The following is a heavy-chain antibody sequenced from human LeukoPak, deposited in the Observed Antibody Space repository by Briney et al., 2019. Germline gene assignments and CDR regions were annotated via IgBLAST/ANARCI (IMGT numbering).Heavy chain of an antibody. CDR2: ISWNSGSI. CDR1: GFTFDDYA. V-gene: IGHV3-9*01. J-gene: IGHJ4*02. Sequence: GGSLRLSCAASGFTFDDYAMHWVRQAPGKGLEWVSGISWNSGSIGYADSVKGRFTISRDNAKNSLYLQMNSLRAEDTALYYCAKISLDDHGYFDYWGQGTLVTVSS. CDR3: AKISLDDHGYFDY. D-gene: IGHD3-3*01.